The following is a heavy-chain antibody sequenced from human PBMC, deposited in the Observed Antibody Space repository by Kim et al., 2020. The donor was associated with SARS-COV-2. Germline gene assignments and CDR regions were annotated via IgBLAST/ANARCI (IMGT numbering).Heavy chain of an antibody. Sequence: YAQKLQGRVTMTTDTSTSTAYMELRSLRSDDTAVYYCARAAVAGTSPFDSWGQGTLVTVSS. J-gene: IGHJ4*02. V-gene: IGHV1-18*01. CDR3: ARAAVAGTSPFDS. D-gene: IGHD6-19*01.